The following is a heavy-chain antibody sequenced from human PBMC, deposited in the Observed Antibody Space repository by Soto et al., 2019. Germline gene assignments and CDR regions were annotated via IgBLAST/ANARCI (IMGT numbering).Heavy chain of an antibody. J-gene: IGHJ6*02. Sequence: ASVKVSCKASGYTFTGYYMHWVRQAPGQGLEWMGWINPNSGGTNYAQKFQGWVTMTRDTSISTAYMELSRLRSDDTAVYYCARDRLGDDYDSSGYQRRIYYYYGMDVWGQGTTVTVSS. CDR1: GYTFTGYY. CDR2: INPNSGGT. V-gene: IGHV1-2*04. D-gene: IGHD3-22*01. CDR3: ARDRLGDDYDSSGYQRRIYYYYGMDV.